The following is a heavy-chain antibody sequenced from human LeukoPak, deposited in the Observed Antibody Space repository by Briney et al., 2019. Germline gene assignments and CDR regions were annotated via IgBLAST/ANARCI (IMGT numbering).Heavy chain of an antibody. V-gene: IGHV3-74*01. CDR3: ASRVQSGWSFDY. CDR2: ISSDGTST. D-gene: IGHD6-19*01. Sequence: GGSLRLSCAAYGFTFSSYWMHWVRQAPGKGLVWVSRISSDGTSTTYADSVKGRFTISRDNAENTLYLQMNSLRAEDTAVYYCASRVQSGWSFDYRGQGNLVTVSS. J-gene: IGHJ4*02. CDR1: GFTFSSYW.